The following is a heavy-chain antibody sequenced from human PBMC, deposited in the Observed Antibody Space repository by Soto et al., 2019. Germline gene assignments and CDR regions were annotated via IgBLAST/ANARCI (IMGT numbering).Heavy chain of an antibody. CDR2: ISSSGSTI. CDR3: TSAVYYDSSGYPGYYYYGMDV. Sequence: QVQLVESGGGLVKPGGSLRLSCAASGFTFSDYYINWIRQAPGKGLEWVSYISSSGSTIYHADSVKGRFSISRDNAKNSLYLQMNSLRAEDTAVYYCTSAVYYDSSGYPGYYYYGMDVWGQGTTVTVSS. J-gene: IGHJ6*02. CDR1: GFTFSDYY. V-gene: IGHV3-11*01. D-gene: IGHD3-22*01.